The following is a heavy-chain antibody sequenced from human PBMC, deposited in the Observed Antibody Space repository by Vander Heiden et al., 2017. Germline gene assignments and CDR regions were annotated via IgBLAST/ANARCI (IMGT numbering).Heavy chain of an antibody. D-gene: IGHD5-18*01. Sequence: QLRLEESGPGLLKPSETLSLRCAVSGCPITSTRHYWGWVRQPPGKGLEWIGSINHAGKTYFSPSLKSRVSLSIDTTKSQFSLEVTSVTAADAAVYYCARLAYGYIGGVWWFDPWGQGILVTVSS. V-gene: IGHV4-39*01. J-gene: IGHJ5*02. CDR2: INHAGKT. CDR3: ARLAYGYIGGVWWFDP. CDR1: GCPITSTRHY.